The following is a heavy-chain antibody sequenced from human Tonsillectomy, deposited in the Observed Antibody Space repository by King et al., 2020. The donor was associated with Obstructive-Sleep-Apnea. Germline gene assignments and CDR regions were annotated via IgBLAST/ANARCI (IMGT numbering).Heavy chain of an antibody. D-gene: IGHD2-21*01. CDR2: INAFGGNT. CDR3: ATNSLLDY. J-gene: IGHJ4*02. Sequence: VQLVESGGGLVQPGGSLRLSCAASGFTFSDYNMNWVRQAPGKGLDWVSTINAFGGNTYYADSVKGRFTISRDNSKNTLSLQMNSLRADDTATYYCATNSLLDYWGQGTLVSVSS. CDR1: GFTFSDYN. V-gene: IGHV3-23*04.